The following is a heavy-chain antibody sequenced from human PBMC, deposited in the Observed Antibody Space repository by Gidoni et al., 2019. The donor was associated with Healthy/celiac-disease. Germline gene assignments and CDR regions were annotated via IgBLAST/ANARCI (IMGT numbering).Heavy chain of an antibody. J-gene: IGHJ4*02. CDR3: ARFEAVAGIFDY. V-gene: IGHV3-7*01. D-gene: IGHD6-19*01. Sequence: EVQLVESGGGLVQPGGSLSLPCAASAFPFRSYWIRWVRQAPGKGLEWVANIKQDGSEKYYVDSVKGRFTISRDNAKNSLYLQMNSLRAEDTAVYYCARFEAVAGIFDYWGQGTLVTVSS. CDR1: AFPFRSYW. CDR2: IKQDGSEK.